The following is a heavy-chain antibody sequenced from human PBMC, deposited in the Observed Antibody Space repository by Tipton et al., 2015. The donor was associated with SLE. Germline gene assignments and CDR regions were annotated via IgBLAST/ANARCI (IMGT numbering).Heavy chain of an antibody. D-gene: IGHD3-22*01. Sequence: TLSLTCDVSGGSLNDYYWSWIRQPPGKGLEWIAEINHNGDTNYNPSLKSRVTISLDTPKKQFSLRLISVTASDTAVYFCARHRSGEDWFDPWGLGTPVTVSS. CDR1: GGSLNDYY. CDR2: INHNGDT. V-gene: IGHV4-34*01. J-gene: IGHJ5*02. CDR3: ARHRSGEDWFDP.